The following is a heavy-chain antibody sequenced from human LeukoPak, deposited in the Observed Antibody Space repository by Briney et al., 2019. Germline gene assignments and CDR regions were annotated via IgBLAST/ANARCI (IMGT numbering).Heavy chain of an antibody. CDR1: GFTVSSNY. J-gene: IGHJ5*02. CDR2: IYSGGGT. CDR3: ARGGDSSGYYPNWFDP. Sequence: GGSLRLSCAASGFTVSSNYMSWVRQAPGKGLEWVSVIYSGGGTYYADSVKGRFTISRDNSKNTLYPQMNSLRAEDTAVYYCARGGDSSGYYPNWFDPWGQGTLVTVSS. V-gene: IGHV3-53*01. D-gene: IGHD3-22*01.